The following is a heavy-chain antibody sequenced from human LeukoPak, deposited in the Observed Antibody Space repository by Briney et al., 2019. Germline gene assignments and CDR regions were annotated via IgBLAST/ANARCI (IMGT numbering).Heavy chain of an antibody. J-gene: IGHJ5*02. CDR2: IIPIFGTA. CDR1: GGTFSSYA. V-gene: IGHV1-69*06. Sequence: SVTVSCKASGGTFSSYAISWVRQAPGQGPEWMGGIIPIFGTANYAQKFQGRVTITADKSTSTAYMELSSLRSEDTAVYYCARAEPLDYDILTVNWFDPWGQGTLVTVSS. CDR3: ARAEPLDYDILTVNWFDP. D-gene: IGHD3-9*01.